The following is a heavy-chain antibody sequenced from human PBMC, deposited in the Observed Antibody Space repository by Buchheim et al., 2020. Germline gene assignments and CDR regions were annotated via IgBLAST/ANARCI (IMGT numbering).Heavy chain of an antibody. Sequence: QVQLQESGPGLVKPSQTLSLTCTVSGGSISSGGYYWSWIRQHPGKGLECIAYFYYSWSTYYNPSLNTRVTLYLDTSNNHFSLKLSSVTAADTAVYYCARAYGYCSSTSCYTAGWFDPWGQGTL. CDR1: GGSISSGGYY. V-gene: IGHV4-31*03. J-gene: IGHJ5*02. CDR3: ARAYGYCSSTSCYTAGWFDP. D-gene: IGHD2-2*02. CDR2: FYYSWST.